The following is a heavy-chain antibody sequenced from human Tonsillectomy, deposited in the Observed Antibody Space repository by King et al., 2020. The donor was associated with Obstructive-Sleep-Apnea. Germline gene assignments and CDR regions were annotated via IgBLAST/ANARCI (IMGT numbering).Heavy chain of an antibody. CDR2: ISYDGSNK. V-gene: IGHV3-30*04. CDR3: ASGGSGYDTHQVYY. CDR1: GFTFSSYA. J-gene: IGHJ4*02. Sequence: VQLVESGGGVVQPGRSLRLSCAASGFTFSSYAMHWVRQAPGKGLEWVAVISYDGSNKYYADSVKGRFTISRDNSKNTLYLQMNSLRAEDTAVYYCASGGSGYDTHQVYYWGQGTLVTVSS. D-gene: IGHD5-12*01.